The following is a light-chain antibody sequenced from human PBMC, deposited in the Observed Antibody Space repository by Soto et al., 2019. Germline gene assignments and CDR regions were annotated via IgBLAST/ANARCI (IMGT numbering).Light chain of an antibody. CDR3: CSYAGSYIHWV. Sequence: QSALTQPRSVSGSPGQSVTISCTGTSSDVGGYNYVSWYQQHPGKAPKLMMYDVSKRPSGVPDRFSGSKSGNAASLTISGLQAEDEADYYCCSYAGSYIHWVFGGGTQLAVL. V-gene: IGLV2-11*01. CDR2: DVS. CDR1: SSDVGGYNY. J-gene: IGLJ3*02.